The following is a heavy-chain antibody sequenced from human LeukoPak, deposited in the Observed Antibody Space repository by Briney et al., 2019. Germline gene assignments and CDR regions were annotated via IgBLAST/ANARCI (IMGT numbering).Heavy chain of an antibody. J-gene: IGHJ4*02. V-gene: IGHV4-30-4*01. D-gene: IGHD3-16*01. CDR1: GGSISSGAYY. Sequence: SETLSLTCTVSGGSISSGAYYWGWLRQPPGKGLEWIGYIYYSGSTYYNPSLKSRVTISVDTSKNQFSLKLSSVTAADTAVYYCARMGYYFDYWGQGTLVTVSS. CDR2: IYYSGST. CDR3: ARMGYYFDY.